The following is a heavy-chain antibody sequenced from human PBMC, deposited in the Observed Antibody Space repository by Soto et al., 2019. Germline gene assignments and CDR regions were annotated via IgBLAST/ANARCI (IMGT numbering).Heavy chain of an antibody. Sequence: GASVKVSCKASGYTFTSYYMHCGRQAPGQGLEWMGIINPSGGSTSYAQKFQGRVTMTRDTSTSTVYMELSSLRSEDTAVYYCARDHYYSSSWPERNLFAFWGQGSLVTGSS. CDR3: ARDHYYSSSWPERNLFAF. CDR1: GYTFTSYY. D-gene: IGHD6-13*01. V-gene: IGHV1-46*01. CDR2: INPSGGST. J-gene: IGHJ4*02.